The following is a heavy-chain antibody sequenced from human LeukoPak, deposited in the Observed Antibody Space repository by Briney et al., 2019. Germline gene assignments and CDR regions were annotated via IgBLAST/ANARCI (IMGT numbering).Heavy chain of an antibody. CDR1: GFTFDDYG. V-gene: IGHV3-20*04. CDR3: ARDLDGWLGSGRWGAFDI. D-gene: IGHD3-10*01. J-gene: IGHJ3*02. CDR2: INWNGGST. Sequence: PGGSLRLSCAASGFTFDDYGMSWVRQAPGKGLEWVSGINWNGGSTGYADSVKGRFTISRDNAKNSLYLQMNSLRAEDTALYYCARDLDGWLGSGRWGAFDIWGQGTMVTVSS.